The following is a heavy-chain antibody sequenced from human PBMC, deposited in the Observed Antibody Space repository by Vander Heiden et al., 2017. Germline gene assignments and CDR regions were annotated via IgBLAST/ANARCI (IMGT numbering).Heavy chain of an antibody. J-gene: IGHJ6*02. CDR1: GFTFSSYG. CDR3: ARDRGYSSGWYPNYYYYGMDV. Sequence: QVQLVESGGGVVQPGRSLRLSCAASGFTFSSYGMHWVRQAPGKGLEWVAVIWYDGSNKYYADSVKGRFTISRDNSKNSLYLQMNSLRAEDTAVYYCARDRGYSSGWYPNYYYYGMDVWGQGTTVTVSS. V-gene: IGHV3-33*01. D-gene: IGHD6-19*01. CDR2: IWYDGSNK.